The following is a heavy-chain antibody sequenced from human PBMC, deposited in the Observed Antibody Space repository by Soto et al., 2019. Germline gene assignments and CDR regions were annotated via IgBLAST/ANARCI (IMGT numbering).Heavy chain of an antibody. CDR2: IYSGGST. CDR1: GFTVNFNY. D-gene: IGHD3-10*02. V-gene: IGHV3-53*01. J-gene: IGHJ6*02. CDR3: ARDRMFYGMDV. Sequence: PGGSLRLSCAASGFTVNFNYMSWVRQAPGKGLEWVSSIYSGGSTHYADSVKGRFAISRDDSKNTVSLQMNSLRAEDTAVYYCARDRMFYGMDVWGQGTTVTVSS.